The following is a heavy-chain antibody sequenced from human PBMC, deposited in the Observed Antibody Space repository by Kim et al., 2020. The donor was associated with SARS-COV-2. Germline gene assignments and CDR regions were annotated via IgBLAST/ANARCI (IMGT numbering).Heavy chain of an antibody. D-gene: IGHD3-16*01. V-gene: IGHV1-2*04. Sequence: ASVKVSCKASGYTFTGYYMHWVRQAPGQGLEWMGWINPNSGGTNYAQKFQGWVTLTRDTSISTAYMELSRLRSDDTAVYYCARGGGGYYYGMDVWGQGTTVTVSS. CDR3: ARGGGGYYYGMDV. J-gene: IGHJ6*02. CDR2: INPNSGGT. CDR1: GYTFTGYY.